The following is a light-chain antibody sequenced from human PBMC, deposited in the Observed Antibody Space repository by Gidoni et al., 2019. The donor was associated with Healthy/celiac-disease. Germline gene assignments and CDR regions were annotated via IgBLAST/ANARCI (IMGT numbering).Light chain of an antibody. J-gene: IGKJ2*01. CDR2: KAS. CDR1: QSISSW. CDR3: QQYNSYSPMYT. Sequence: DIQMTQSPSTLSASVGDRVTITCRASQSISSWLDWYQQKPGKAPKLLIYKASSLESGVPSRFSGSGSGTEFTLTISSLQPDDFATYYCQQYNSYSPMYTFGQGTKLEIK. V-gene: IGKV1-5*03.